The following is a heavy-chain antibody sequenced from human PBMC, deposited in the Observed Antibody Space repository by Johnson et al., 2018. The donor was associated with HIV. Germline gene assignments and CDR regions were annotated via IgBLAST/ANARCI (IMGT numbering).Heavy chain of an antibody. Sequence: QVQLVESGGGLVQPGGSLRLSCAASGLTFSDYYMTWIRQAPGKGLEWVSYISSSGSTMYYADSVKGRFTISRDNAKNSLYLQMNSLRAEATAVYYCARDGGSYYELDGFEIWGQGTMVTVSS. V-gene: IGHV3-11*01. D-gene: IGHD1-26*01. CDR3: ARDGGSYYELDGFEI. CDR1: GLTFSDYY. CDR2: ISSSGSTM. J-gene: IGHJ3*02.